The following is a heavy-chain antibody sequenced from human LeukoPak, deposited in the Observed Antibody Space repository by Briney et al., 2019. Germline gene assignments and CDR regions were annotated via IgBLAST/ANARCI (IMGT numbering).Heavy chain of an antibody. Sequence: PSETLSLTCTVSGGSISSGDYYWSWIRQPPGKGLEWIGYIYYSGSTYYNPSLKSRVTISVDTSKNQFSLKLSSVTAADTAVYYCARESVRVTTVTLDYWGQGTLVTVSS. J-gene: IGHJ4*02. CDR1: GGSISSGDYY. D-gene: IGHD4-17*01. CDR3: ARESVRVTTVTLDY. V-gene: IGHV4-30-4*01. CDR2: IYYSGST.